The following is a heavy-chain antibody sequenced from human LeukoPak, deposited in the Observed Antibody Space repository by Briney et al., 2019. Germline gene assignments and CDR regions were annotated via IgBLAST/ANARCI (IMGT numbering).Heavy chain of an antibody. D-gene: IGHD3-10*01. CDR3: AKDRGYGSGSYLVNN. CDR2: ISYDGSNK. J-gene: IGHJ4*02. V-gene: IGHV3-30*18. CDR1: GFTFSSYG. Sequence: GRSLRLSCAASGFTFSSYGMHWVRQAPGKGLEWVAVISYDGSNKYYADSVKGRFTISRDNSKNTLYLQMNSLRAEDTAVYYCAKDRGYGSGSYLVNNWGQGTLVTVFS.